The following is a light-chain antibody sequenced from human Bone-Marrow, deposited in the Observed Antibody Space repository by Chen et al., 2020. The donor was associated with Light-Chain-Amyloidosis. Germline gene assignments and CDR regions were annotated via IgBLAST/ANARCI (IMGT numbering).Light chain of an antibody. CDR2: EDD. CDR3: QSYQGSSQGV. Sequence: NFMLTQPHSVSESPGKTVIISCTRSSGSIATNYVQWYQQRPGSSPTTVIYEDDQRPSGVPDRFSGFIDRSSNSASLSISGLKTEDEADYYCQSYQGSSQGVFGGGTKLTVL. CDR1: SGSIATNY. J-gene: IGLJ3*02. V-gene: IGLV6-57*01.